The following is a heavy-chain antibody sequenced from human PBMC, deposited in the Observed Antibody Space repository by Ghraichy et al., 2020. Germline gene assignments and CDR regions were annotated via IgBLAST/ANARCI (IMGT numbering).Heavy chain of an antibody. V-gene: IGHV1-69*13. J-gene: IGHJ3*02. CDR2: IIPIFGTA. D-gene: IGHD2-21*02. Sequence: SVKVSCKASGGTFSSYAISWVRQAPGQGLEWMGGIIPIFGTANYAQKFQGRVTITADESTSTAYMELSSLRSEDTAVYYCARANKYCGGDCYTSWAPGAFDIWGQGTMVTVSS. CDR1: GGTFSSYA. CDR3: ARANKYCGGDCYTSWAPGAFDI.